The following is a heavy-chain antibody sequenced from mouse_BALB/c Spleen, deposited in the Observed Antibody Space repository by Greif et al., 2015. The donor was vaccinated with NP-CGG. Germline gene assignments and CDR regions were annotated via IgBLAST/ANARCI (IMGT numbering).Heavy chain of an antibody. Sequence: VQLQQSGAEVVKPGASVKLSCTASGFNIKDTYMAWVKQRPEQGLEWIGRIVPANDNTKYDPKFQGKATITADTSSNTAYLQLISLTSEDTAVYYCATYYYGSSGFAYWGQGTLVTVSA. D-gene: IGHD1-1*01. CDR2: IVPANDNT. CDR3: ATYYYGSSGFAY. J-gene: IGHJ3*01. CDR1: GFNIKDTY. V-gene: IGHV14-3*02.